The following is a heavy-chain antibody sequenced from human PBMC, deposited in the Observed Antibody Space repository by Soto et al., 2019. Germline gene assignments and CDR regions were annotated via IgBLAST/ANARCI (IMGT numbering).Heavy chain of an antibody. J-gene: IGHJ3*02. V-gene: IGHV4-34*01. Sequence: QVQLQQWGAGLLKPSETLSLTCAVYGGSFSGYHWSWIRQPPGKGLEWIGEINHSGSTNYNPSLKSRVTISVDTSKNQFSLKLSSVTAADTAVYYCARGGRVRSGAFDIWGQGTMVTVSS. D-gene: IGHD3-3*01. CDR1: GGSFSGYH. CDR2: INHSGST. CDR3: ARGGRVRSGAFDI.